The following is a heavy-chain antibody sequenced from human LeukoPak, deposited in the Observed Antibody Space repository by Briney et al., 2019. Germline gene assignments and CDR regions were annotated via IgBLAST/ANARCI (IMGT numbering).Heavy chain of an antibody. CDR3: ARDARGYCSSTSCFKSLGY. Sequence: ASVKVSCKASGYTFTGYYMHWVRQAPGQGLEWMGWINHNSGGTNYAQKFQGRDTMTRDTSISTAYMELSRLRSDDTAVYYCARDARGYCSSTSCFKSLGYWGQGTLVTVSS. V-gene: IGHV1-2*02. CDR1: GYTFTGYY. D-gene: IGHD2-2*01. J-gene: IGHJ4*02. CDR2: INHNSGGT.